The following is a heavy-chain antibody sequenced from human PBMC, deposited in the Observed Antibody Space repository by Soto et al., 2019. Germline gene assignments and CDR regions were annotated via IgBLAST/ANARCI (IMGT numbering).Heavy chain of an antibody. J-gene: IGHJ5*02. Sequence: GGSLRLSCAASGFTFSNSGMHWVRQAPGKGPEWVAVISYDGSSKYYADSVKGRFAISRDNPKNMLYLQMNSLRPEDAALYYCAKDYCSSTSCPFDPWGQGTQVTVSS. CDR1: GFTFSNSG. V-gene: IGHV3-30*18. CDR2: ISYDGSSK. D-gene: IGHD2-2*01. CDR3: AKDYCSSTSCPFDP.